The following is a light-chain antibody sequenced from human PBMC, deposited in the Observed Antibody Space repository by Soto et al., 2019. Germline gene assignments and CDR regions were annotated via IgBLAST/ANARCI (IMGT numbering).Light chain of an antibody. Sequence: QSALTQPPSVSAAAGQKVTISCAGSSSNIGGNSVSWYQQLPGTAPKLLIYDDNKRPSGIPDRLSGSKSGTSATLGITGFQTGDEADYYCGSWDSSMSAYVFGTGTKVTVL. J-gene: IGLJ1*01. V-gene: IGLV1-51*01. CDR3: GSWDSSMSAYV. CDR2: DDN. CDR1: SSNIGGNS.